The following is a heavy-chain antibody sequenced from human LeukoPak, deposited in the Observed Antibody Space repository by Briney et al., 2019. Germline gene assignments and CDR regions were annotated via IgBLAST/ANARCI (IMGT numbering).Heavy chain of an antibody. Sequence: ASVKVSCKASGYTFTDYYIHWVRQAPGQGLEWMGWINPNSGGTNYAQKFQGRVTMTRDTSISTAYMGLSRLRSDDTAVYYCARGYSSSWYSPYYFDYWGQGTLVTVSS. CDR3: ARGYSSSWYSPYYFDY. V-gene: IGHV1-2*02. CDR1: GYTFTDYY. J-gene: IGHJ4*02. D-gene: IGHD6-13*01. CDR2: INPNSGGT.